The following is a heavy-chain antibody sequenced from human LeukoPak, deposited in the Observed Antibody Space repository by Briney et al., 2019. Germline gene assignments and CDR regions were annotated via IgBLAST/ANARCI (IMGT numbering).Heavy chain of an antibody. CDR3: ARARYSGYDPHY. CDR1: GGTFSSYA. V-gene: IGHV1-69*13. J-gene: IGHJ4*02. D-gene: IGHD5-12*01. Sequence: AASVKVSCKASGGTFSSYAISWVRQAPGQGLEWMGGIIPTFGTANYAQKFQGRVTITADESTSTAYMELSSLRSEDTAVYYCARARYSGYDPHYWGQGTLVTVSS. CDR2: IIPTFGTA.